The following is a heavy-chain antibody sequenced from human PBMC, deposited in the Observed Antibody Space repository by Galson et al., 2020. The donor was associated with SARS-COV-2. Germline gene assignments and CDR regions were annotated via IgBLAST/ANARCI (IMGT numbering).Heavy chain of an antibody. CDR1: GFTFSDYA. J-gene: IGHJ4*02. CDR3: ARDLYNPVALAAGGGFGS. V-gene: IGHV3-30*04. CDR2: ISYDGSNK. D-gene: IGHD2-21*02. Sequence: GGSLRLSCEASGFTFSDYAMNWVRQAPGKGLEWVAIISYDGSNKHFAASVRGRFTVSRDNSKNVMFLQMNSLGLQDTARYYCARDLYNPVALAAGGGFGSWGQGTLVTVSS.